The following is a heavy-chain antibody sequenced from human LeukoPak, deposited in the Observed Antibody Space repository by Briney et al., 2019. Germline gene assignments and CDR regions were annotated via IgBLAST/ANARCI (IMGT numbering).Heavy chain of an antibody. J-gene: IGHJ6*02. CDR2: IYSGGST. V-gene: IGHV3-66*01. CDR1: GFTVSSNY. D-gene: IGHD3-3*02. CDR3: ARTISISVYGMDV. Sequence: GGSLRLSCAASGFTVSSNYMSWVRQAPGKGLEWVSGIYSGGSTYYADSVKGRFTISRDNSKNTLYLQMNSLRAEDTAVYYCARTISISVYGMDVWGQGTRVSVS.